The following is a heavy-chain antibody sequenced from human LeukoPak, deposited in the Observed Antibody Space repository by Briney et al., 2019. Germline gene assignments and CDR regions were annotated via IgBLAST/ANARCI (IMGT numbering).Heavy chain of an antibody. J-gene: IGHJ3*02. Sequence: PGGSLRLSCAASGFTFTSYSMNWVRQAPGKGLEWVSTISGGGGSTYYADSVKGRFTISRDNSKNSLYLQMNSLRAEDTAVYYCAKRITRANAYRDDAFDIWGQGTVVTVSS. CDR2: ISGGGGST. D-gene: IGHD3-16*01. CDR1: GFTFTSYS. V-gene: IGHV3-23*01. CDR3: AKRITRANAYRDDAFDI.